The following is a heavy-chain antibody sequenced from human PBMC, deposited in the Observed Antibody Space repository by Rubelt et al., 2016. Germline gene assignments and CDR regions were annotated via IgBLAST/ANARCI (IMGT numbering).Heavy chain of an antibody. V-gene: IGHV1-18*01. J-gene: IGHJ4*02. CDR1: GYSFTSYG. CDR3: ARVPSFTSRGDS. D-gene: IGHD2-2*01. Sequence: SCKASGYSFTSYGISWVRQAPGQGLEWMGWTSAYSGNTNYAQKFQGRVTMTTDTSTSTAYMELRSLGPEDTAVYYCARVPSFTSRGDSWGQGTLVTVAS. CDR2: TSAYSGNT.